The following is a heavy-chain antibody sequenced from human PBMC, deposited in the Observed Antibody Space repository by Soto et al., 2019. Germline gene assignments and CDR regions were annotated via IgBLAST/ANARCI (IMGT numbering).Heavy chain of an antibody. CDR2: IYYSGST. D-gene: IGHD3-10*01. J-gene: IGHJ6*02. V-gene: IGHV4-39*01. Sequence: SETLSLTCTVSGGSISSSSYYWGWIRQPPGKGLEWIGSIYYSGSTYYNPSLKSRVTISVDTSKNQFSLKLSSVTAADTAVYYCARLITMVRGVIKHYGMDVWGQGTTVTVSS. CDR1: GGSISSSSYY. CDR3: ARLITMVRGVIKHYGMDV.